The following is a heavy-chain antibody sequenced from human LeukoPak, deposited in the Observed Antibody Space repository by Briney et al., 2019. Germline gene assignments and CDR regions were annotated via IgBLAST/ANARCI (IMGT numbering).Heavy chain of an antibody. D-gene: IGHD3-22*01. CDR2: IYDSGST. J-gene: IGHJ4*02. V-gene: IGHV4-59*01. CDR1: GGSISSYY. Sequence: SETLSLTCTVSGGSISSYYWSWIRQPPGKGLEWIGNIYDSGSTNYNPPLKSQVTISVDTSKNQCSLKLSSVTAADTAVYYCARQSISGSSLSYFDYWGQGTLVTVSS. CDR3: ARQSISGSSLSYFDY.